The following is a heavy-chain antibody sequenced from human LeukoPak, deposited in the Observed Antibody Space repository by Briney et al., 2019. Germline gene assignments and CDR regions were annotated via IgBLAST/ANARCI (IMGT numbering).Heavy chain of an antibody. CDR3: ARRRFYFWGSSYHYYYMDV. Sequence: PSETLSLTCAVSGYSISGAYSWGWIRQPPGKGLEWIGSIYHSGITYYNPSLKSRVTISVDTSKNQSSLKLTSVTAADTAMYYCARRRFYFWGSSYHYYYMDVWGKGTTVTISS. CDR2: IYHSGIT. D-gene: IGHD3-16*01. CDR1: GYSISGAYS. V-gene: IGHV4-38-2*01. J-gene: IGHJ6*03.